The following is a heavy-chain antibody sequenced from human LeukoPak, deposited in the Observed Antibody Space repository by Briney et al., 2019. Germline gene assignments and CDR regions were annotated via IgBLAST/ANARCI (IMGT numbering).Heavy chain of an antibody. CDR3: AKAAYSDNTGSAEYFHH. J-gene: IGHJ1*01. V-gene: IGHV3-23*01. CDR2: ISGSGGST. Sequence: QPGGSLRLSCAASGFTFTTYGMRCVRQAPGKGLEWVSTISGSGGSTYYADSVEGRFTISRDNSKNTLFLQMNSLRAEDTAVYYCAKAAYSDNTGSAEYFHHWGQGTLVTVSS. D-gene: IGHD1-26*01. CDR1: GFTFTTYG.